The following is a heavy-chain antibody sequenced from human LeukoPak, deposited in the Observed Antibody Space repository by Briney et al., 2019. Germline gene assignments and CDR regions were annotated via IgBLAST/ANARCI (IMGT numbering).Heavy chain of an antibody. Sequence: EASVKVSCKASGYTFTDYYVHWVRQAPGEGLECMGWINPHTGGAQYAQKFQGRVTMTRDMSIITVYMQLSSLRSDDTAVYYCARHGSAGGYSYNSGMDVWGQGTTVTVSS. V-gene: IGHV1-2*02. CDR2: INPHTGGA. CDR1: GYTFTDYY. D-gene: IGHD3-16*01. J-gene: IGHJ6*02. CDR3: ARHGSAGGYSYNSGMDV.